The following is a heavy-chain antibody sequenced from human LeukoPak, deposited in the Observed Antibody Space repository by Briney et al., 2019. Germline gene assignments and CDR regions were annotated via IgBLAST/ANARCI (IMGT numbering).Heavy chain of an antibody. J-gene: IGHJ4*02. V-gene: IGHV2-70*11. CDR1: GFSLSTSGMC. Sequence: ESGPTLVNPTQTLTLTCTFSGFSLSTSGMCVSWIRQPPGMAREWLARIDWDDDKYYSTSLKTRLTISKDTSKNQVVLTMTNMDPVDTATYYCARIRTPYGSGSYYNFDWGQGTLVTVSS. CDR3: ARIRTPYGSGSYYNFD. D-gene: IGHD3-10*01. CDR2: IDWDDDK.